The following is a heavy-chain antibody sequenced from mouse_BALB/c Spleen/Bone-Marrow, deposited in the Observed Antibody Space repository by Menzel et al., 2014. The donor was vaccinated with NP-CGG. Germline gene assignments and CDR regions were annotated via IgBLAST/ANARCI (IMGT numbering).Heavy chain of an antibody. CDR3: ARHSGSTSYYYTMDY. V-gene: IGHV5-9-3*01. CDR2: ISSGGSYT. D-gene: IGHD1-1*01. Sequence: VKLVESGGGLVKPGGSLKLSCAASGFTFSSFAMSWVRQTPEKRLEWVATISSGGSYTYYPDSVKGRFTISRDNAKNTLYLQMSSLRSEDTAMYYCARHSGSTSYYYTMDYWGQGTSVTVSS. J-gene: IGHJ4*01. CDR1: GFTFSSFA.